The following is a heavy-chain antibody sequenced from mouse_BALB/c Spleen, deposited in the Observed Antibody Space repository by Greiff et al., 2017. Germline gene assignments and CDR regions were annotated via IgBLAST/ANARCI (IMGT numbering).Heavy chain of an antibody. CDR2: INPSNGGT. V-gene: IGHV1-53*01. Sequence: QVQLQQPGAELVKPGASVKLSCKASGYTFTSYYMYWVKQRPGQGLEWIGGINPSNGGTNFNEKFKGKATLTADKSSSTAYMQLSSLTSEDSAVYFCARAKAPYYRYGDAMDYWGQGTSVTVSS. CDR1: GYTFTSYY. J-gene: IGHJ4*01. D-gene: IGHD2-14*01. CDR3: ARAKAPYYRYGDAMDY.